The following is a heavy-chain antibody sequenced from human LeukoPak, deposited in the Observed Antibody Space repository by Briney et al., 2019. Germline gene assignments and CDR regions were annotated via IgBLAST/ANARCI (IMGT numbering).Heavy chain of an antibody. V-gene: IGHV3-74*01. D-gene: IGHD6-13*01. J-gene: IGHJ4*02. CDR2: INIDGSST. CDR3: VRGIAESGTDY. Sequence: GWSLRLSCAFSGFTFSNYWMHWVRQAPGKGLVKGLVWVSRINIDGSSTNYADSVKGRFTISRDNAKNTLYLQMNSLRAEDTAVYYCVRGIAESGTDYWGQGTLVTVSS. CDR1: GFTFSNYW.